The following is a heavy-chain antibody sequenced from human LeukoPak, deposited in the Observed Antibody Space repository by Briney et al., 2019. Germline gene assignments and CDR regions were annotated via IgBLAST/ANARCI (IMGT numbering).Heavy chain of an antibody. D-gene: IGHD2-2*01. V-gene: IGHV1-69*06. J-gene: IGHJ6*04. CDR2: IIPIFGTA. CDR3: ARGYCSSTSCYPYYYGMDV. Sequence: ASVTVSCKASGGTFSSYAISWVRQAPGQGLEWMGGIIPIFGTANYAQKFQGRVTITADKSTSTAYMELSSLRSEDTAVYYCARGYCSSTSCYPYYYGMDVWGKGTTVTVSS. CDR1: GGTFSSYA.